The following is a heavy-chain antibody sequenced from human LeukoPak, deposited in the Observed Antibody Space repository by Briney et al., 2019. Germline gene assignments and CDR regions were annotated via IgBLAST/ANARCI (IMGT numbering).Heavy chain of an antibody. Sequence: SVKVSCKASGFTFTSSAVQWVRQARGQRLEWIGWIVVGSGNTNYAQKFQERVTITRDMSTSTAYMELSSLRSEDTAVYYCAAWGEVVIPLAPPDFQHWGQGTLVTVSS. CDR2: IVVGSGNT. CDR1: GFTFTSSA. CDR3: AAWGEVVIPLAPPDFQH. J-gene: IGHJ1*01. D-gene: IGHD4-23*01. V-gene: IGHV1-58*01.